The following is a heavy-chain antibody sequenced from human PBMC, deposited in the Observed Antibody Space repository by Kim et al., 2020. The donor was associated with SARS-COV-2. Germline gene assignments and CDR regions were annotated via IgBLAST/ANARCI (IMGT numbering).Heavy chain of an antibody. V-gene: IGHV1-24*01. J-gene: IGHJ5*02. Sequence: AQNFPGRVTMTEDTSTATAYMELSSLRSEDTAVYYCATSAAAGRLYWFDPWGQGTLVTVSS. D-gene: IGHD6-13*01. CDR3: ATSAAAGRLYWFDP.